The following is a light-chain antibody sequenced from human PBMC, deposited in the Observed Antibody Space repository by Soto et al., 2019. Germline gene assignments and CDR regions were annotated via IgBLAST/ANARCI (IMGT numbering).Light chain of an antibody. Sequence: QSALTQPASVSGSPGQSITLSCTGTSSDVGGYNYVSWYQEHPGKAPKLMIYDVSNRPSGVSNRFSGSKSDNTASLTISGLQAEDEADYYCSSYTSDSTYVFGTGTKVTVL. CDR1: SSDVGGYNY. J-gene: IGLJ1*01. CDR2: DVS. CDR3: SSYTSDSTYV. V-gene: IGLV2-14*01.